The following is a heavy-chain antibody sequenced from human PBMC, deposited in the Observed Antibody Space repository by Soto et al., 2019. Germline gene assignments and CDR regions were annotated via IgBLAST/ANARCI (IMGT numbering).Heavy chain of an antibody. D-gene: IGHD1-1*01. CDR3: ARQARGTTWTDFDS. Sequence: SETLSLTCTVSGGSISSSDYYWAWIRQSPGKGLEWIGTIYYSGTAFYDPSHKSRFLVSVDTSSNQFSLRLSSVTAADTAVYYCARQARGTTWTDFDSLGQGILFTVSS. V-gene: IGHV4-39*01. J-gene: IGHJ5*02. CDR1: GGSISSSDYY. CDR2: IYYSGTA.